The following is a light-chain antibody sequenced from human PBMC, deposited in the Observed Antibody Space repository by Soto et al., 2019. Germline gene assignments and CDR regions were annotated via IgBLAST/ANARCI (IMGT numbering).Light chain of an antibody. Sequence: QSVLTQPASVSGSPGQSITISCTGSSSDIGAYNYVSWFQQYPGKAPKLIISEVSNRPSGVSNRFSGSKSGTAASLTISGLQTEDEADYFCFSLTTDSTHYFGTGNKVTVL. J-gene: IGLJ1*01. CDR1: SSDIGAYNY. CDR3: FSLTTDSTHY. V-gene: IGLV2-14*01. CDR2: EVS.